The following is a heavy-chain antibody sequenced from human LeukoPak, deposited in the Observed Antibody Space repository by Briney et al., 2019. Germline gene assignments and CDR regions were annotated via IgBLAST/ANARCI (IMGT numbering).Heavy chain of an antibody. J-gene: IGHJ3*02. CDR1: GGSISSYY. V-gene: IGHV4-59*01. CDR3: ATTTSIDDAFDI. D-gene: IGHD1-14*01. CDR2: IYYSGST. Sequence: SETLSLTCTVSGGSISSYYWSWIRQPPGKGLEWIGYIYYSGSTNYNPSLKSRVTISVDTSKNQFSLKLSSVTAADTAVYYCATTTSIDDAFDIWGQGTMVTVSS.